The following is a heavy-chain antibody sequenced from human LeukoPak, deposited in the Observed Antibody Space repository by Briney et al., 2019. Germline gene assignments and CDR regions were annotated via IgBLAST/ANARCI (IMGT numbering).Heavy chain of an antibody. CDR3: ARGRVLGMDV. V-gene: IGHV1-8*03. CDR2: MNPNSGNT. CDR1: GYSFTSYH. J-gene: IGHJ6*04. Sequence: ASVRVSCKASGYSFTSYHINRVRQATGQGLEWMGWMNPNSGNTGYAQKFQGRVTITRNTSMTTAYMELSSLRSEDTAVYYCARGRVLGMDVWGKGTTVSVSS.